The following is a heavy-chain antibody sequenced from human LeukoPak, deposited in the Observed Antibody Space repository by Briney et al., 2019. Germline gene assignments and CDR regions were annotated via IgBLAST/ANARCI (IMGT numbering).Heavy chain of an antibody. CDR2: INHSGST. D-gene: IGHD6-6*01. J-gene: IGHJ4*02. CDR3: ASSSSENEYYFDY. CDR1: GGSFSGYY. Sequence: SETLSLTCAVYGGSFSGYYWSWIRQPPGKGLEWIGEINHSGSTNYNPSLKGRVTISVDTSKNQFSLKLSSVTAADTAVYYCASSSSENEYYFDYWGQGTLVTVSS. V-gene: IGHV4-34*01.